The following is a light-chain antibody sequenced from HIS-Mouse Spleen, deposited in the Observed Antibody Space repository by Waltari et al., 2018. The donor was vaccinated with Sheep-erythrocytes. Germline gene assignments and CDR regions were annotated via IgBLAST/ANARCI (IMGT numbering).Light chain of an antibody. CDR2: AAS. V-gene: IGKV1-39*01. CDR1: KSISSY. Sequence: DSQMTQSPSSLSASVGERVNITCRASKSISSYLNWYQQKPGKAPKLLIYAASSLQSGVPSRFSGSGSGTDFTLTISSLQPEDFATYYCQQSYSTPYTFGQGTKLEIK. CDR3: QQSYSTPYT. J-gene: IGKJ2*01.